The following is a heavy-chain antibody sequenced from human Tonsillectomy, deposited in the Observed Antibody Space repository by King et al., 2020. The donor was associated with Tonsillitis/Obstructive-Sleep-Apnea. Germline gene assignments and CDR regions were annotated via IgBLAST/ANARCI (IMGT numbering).Heavy chain of an antibody. J-gene: IGHJ5*02. Sequence: QLQESGPGLVKPSETLSLTCTVSGASISSYHWSWIRQPPGKGLEWIGYIYNSGSTNYNPSLKSRVTISVDTSKNQFSLRLNSLTAADTAVYYCARPIPAAGSWWFDPWGQGTLVTVSS. CDR3: ARPIPAAGSWWFDP. CDR2: IYNSGST. CDR1: GASISSYH. D-gene: IGHD6-13*01. V-gene: IGHV4-59*01.